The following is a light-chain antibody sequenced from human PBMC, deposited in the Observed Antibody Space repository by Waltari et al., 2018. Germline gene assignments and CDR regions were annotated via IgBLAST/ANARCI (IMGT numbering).Light chain of an antibody. CDR1: SSDVGRYDR. CDR3: SSYTTSSTFV. V-gene: IGLV2-18*02. Sequence: QSPLTQPPSVSGSPGQSVTISCTGTSSDVGRYDRFSWYQQSPGTAPKLLIYGVTSRPSGVPDCLSGSKSGNTASLTISGLQAEDEGDYYCSSYTTSSTFVFGTGTEVTVL. CDR2: GVT. J-gene: IGLJ1*01.